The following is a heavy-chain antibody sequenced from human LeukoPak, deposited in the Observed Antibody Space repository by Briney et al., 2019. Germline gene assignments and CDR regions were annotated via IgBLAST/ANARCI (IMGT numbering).Heavy chain of an antibody. CDR1: RFTFSASA. J-gene: IGHJ4*02. CDR3: VKEDAVAGHYFDY. CDR2: ISSNGGST. Sequence: GGSLRLSCSASRFTFSASAMHWVRQAPRQEVEYVSAISSNGGSTYYADSLKGRFTISRDNSKNTLYLQMTSLRAEDTAVYYCVKEDAVAGHYFDYWGQGTLVTVSS. V-gene: IGHV3-64D*09. D-gene: IGHD6-19*01.